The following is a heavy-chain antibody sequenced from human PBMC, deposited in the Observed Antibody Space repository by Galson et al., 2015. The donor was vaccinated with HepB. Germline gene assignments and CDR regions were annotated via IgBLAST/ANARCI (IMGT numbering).Heavy chain of an antibody. CDR1: GSTFTSYG. Sequence: SVKVSCKASGSTFTSYGISWVRQAPGQGLEWMGWISAYNGNTNYAQKLQGRVTMTTDTSTSTAYMELRSLRSDDTAVYYCAREVGYCSSTSCYRRAWFDPWGQGTLVTVSS. J-gene: IGHJ5*02. CDR3: AREVGYCSSTSCYRRAWFDP. D-gene: IGHD2-2*01. V-gene: IGHV1-18*01. CDR2: ISAYNGNT.